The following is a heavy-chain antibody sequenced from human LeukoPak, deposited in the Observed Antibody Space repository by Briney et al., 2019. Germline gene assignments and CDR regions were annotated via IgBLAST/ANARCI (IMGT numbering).Heavy chain of an antibody. J-gene: IGHJ5*02. CDR1: GFTFSDYY. V-gene: IGHV3-11*06. CDR3: ARDGYSGYDRLNWFDP. CDR2: ISRGSTYT. Sequence: GSPRLSCAASGFTFSDYYMTWIRQAPRKGLEWVSSISRGSTYTNYADSVKGRFTISRDNAKNSLYLQMNSLRVEDTAVYYCARDGYSGYDRLNWFDPWGQGTLVTVSS. D-gene: IGHD5-12*01.